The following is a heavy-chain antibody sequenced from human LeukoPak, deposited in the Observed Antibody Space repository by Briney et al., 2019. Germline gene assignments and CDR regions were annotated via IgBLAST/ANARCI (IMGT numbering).Heavy chain of an antibody. V-gene: IGHV1-69*04. CDR2: IIPILGIA. CDR3: ARDDDTSPTSIAVAGTVYFQH. D-gene: IGHD6-19*01. Sequence: ASVKVSCKASGGTFSSYAISWVRQAPGQGLEWMERIIPILGIANYAQKFQGRVTMTTDTSTSTAYMELRSLRSDDTAVYYCARDDDTSPTSIAVAGTVYFQHWGQGTLVTVSS. CDR1: GGTFSSYA. J-gene: IGHJ1*01.